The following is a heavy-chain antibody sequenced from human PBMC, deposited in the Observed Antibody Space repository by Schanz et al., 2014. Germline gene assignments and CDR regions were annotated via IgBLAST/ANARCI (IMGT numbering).Heavy chain of an antibody. D-gene: IGHD4-17*01. Sequence: EVQLVESGGGLIKPGGSLRLSCLASGFTFSTTWMNLVRQAPGKGLEWVGRIKSKVDGGTTDNAAPVQGRFTISRDDSKNTLHLQMNSLKTEDTAVYYCSTDLTAVDYDAIGLWGQGTMVTVSS. V-gene: IGHV3-15*01. J-gene: IGHJ3*01. CDR2: IKSKVDGGTT. CDR3: STDLTAVDYDAIGL. CDR1: GFTFSTTW.